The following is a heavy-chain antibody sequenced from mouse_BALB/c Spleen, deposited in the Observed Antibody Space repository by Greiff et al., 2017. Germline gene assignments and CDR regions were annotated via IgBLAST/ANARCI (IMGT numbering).Heavy chain of an antibody. J-gene: IGHJ2*01. Sequence: DVHLVESGGGLVQPGGSRKLSCAASGFTFSSFGMHWVRQAPEKGLEWVAYIRRGSSTISYADTVKGRFTISRDNPKNTLFLQMTSLRSEDTAMYYCARYDYDKIDYWGQGTTLTVAS. V-gene: IGHV5-17*02. CDR2: IRRGSSTI. D-gene: IGHD2-4*01. CDR3: ARYDYDKIDY. CDR1: GFTFSSFG.